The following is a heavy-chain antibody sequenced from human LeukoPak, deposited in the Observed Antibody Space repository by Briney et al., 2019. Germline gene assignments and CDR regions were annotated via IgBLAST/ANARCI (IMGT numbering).Heavy chain of an antibody. D-gene: IGHD2-15*01. V-gene: IGHV3-30*18. Sequence: PGRSLRLSCAASGFTFSSYGMHWVRQAPGKGLEWVAVISYDGSNKYYVDSVKGRFTISRDNSKNTLYLQMNSLRAEDTAVYYCAKAALGYCSGGSCYGDYWGQGTLVTVSS. CDR2: ISYDGSNK. CDR1: GFTFSSYG. CDR3: AKAALGYCSGGSCYGDY. J-gene: IGHJ4*02.